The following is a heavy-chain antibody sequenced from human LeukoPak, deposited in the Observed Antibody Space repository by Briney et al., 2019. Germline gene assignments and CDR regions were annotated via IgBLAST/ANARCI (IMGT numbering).Heavy chain of an antibody. CDR3: ARVGCSSTKCYIPPLV. D-gene: IGHD2-2*02. J-gene: IGHJ4*02. CDR1: GGTFSSYT. CDR2: IIPILGIA. Sequence: SVKVSCKASGGTFSSYTISWVRQAPGQGLEWMGRIIPILGIANYAKKFQARVTITADKSTSTAYMELSSLRSEDTAVYYCARVGCSSTKCYIPPLVWSQGTLVTVSS. V-gene: IGHV1-69*02.